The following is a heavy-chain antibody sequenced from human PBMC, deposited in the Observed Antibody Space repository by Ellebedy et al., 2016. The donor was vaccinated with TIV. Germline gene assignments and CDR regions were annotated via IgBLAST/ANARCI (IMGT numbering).Heavy chain of an antibody. CDR2: ISAYNGNT. J-gene: IGHJ4*02. V-gene: IGHV1-18*04. Sequence: ASVKVSCKASGYTFTSHGISWVRQAPGQGLEWMGWISAYNGNTNYAQKFQGRVTMTTDTSTSTAYMELRSLRSDDTAVYYCARLRGYSSSWFLDNWGQGTLVTVSS. CDR3: ARLRGYSSSWFLDN. CDR1: GYTFTSHG. D-gene: IGHD6-13*01.